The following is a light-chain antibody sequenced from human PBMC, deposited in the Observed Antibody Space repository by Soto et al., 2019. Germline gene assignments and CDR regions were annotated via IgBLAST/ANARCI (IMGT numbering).Light chain of an antibody. CDR1: SSDVGAYNY. CDR3: SSYASSSTLV. CDR2: GVR. J-gene: IGLJ2*01. Sequence: QSVLTQPASVSGSPGQSITISCTGTSSDVGAYNYVSWYQQHPGKAPKLMIYGVRNRPSGVSNRFSGSKSGNTASLTISGLQAEDEADYHCSSYASSSTLVFGGGTKLTVL. V-gene: IGLV2-14*01.